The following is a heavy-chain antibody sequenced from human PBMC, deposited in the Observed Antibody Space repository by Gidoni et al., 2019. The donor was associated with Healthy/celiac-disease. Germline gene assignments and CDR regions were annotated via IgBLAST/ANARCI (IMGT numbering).Heavy chain of an antibody. Sequence: QVQLVESGGGVVQPGRSLRLSCAASGFTFSSYGMHWVRQAPGKGLEWVAVISYDGSNKYYADSVKGRFTISRDNSKNTLYLQMNSLRAEDTAVYYCAKDGVIVTYYDFWSGYPGYWGQGTLVTVSS. CDR1: GFTFSSYG. V-gene: IGHV3-30*18. CDR3: AKDGVIVTYYDFWSGYPGY. J-gene: IGHJ4*02. CDR2: ISYDGSNK. D-gene: IGHD3-3*01.